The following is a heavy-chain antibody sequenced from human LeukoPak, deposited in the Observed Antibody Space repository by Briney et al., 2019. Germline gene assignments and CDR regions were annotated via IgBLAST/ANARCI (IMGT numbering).Heavy chain of an antibody. D-gene: IGHD2-2*01. Sequence: PSETLSLTCTVSGYSISSGYYWGWIRQPPGKGLEWIGSIYHSGSTYYNPSLKSRVTISLDTSKNQFSLKLSSVTAADTAVYYCARVEKGVEPAAFDPWGQGTLVTVSS. CDR1: GYSISSGYY. V-gene: IGHV4-38-2*02. J-gene: IGHJ5*02. CDR2: IYHSGST. CDR3: ARVEKGVEPAAFDP.